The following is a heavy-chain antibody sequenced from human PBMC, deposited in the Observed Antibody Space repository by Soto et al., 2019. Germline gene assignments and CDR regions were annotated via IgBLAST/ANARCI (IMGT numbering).Heavy chain of an antibody. J-gene: IGHJ6*03. CDR1: GGTFSSYA. D-gene: IGHD6-19*01. CDR3: ARNQRAVAAMHMDV. Sequence: QVQLVQSGAEVKKPGSSVKVSCKASGGTFSSYAFNWVRQAPGQGLEWMGRIIPILGIGDYAQRFQGRVTITADKSTSTVYMELSSLRSEDTAVYYCARNQRAVAAMHMDVWGKGTMVTVSS. CDR2: IIPILGIG. V-gene: IGHV1-69*04.